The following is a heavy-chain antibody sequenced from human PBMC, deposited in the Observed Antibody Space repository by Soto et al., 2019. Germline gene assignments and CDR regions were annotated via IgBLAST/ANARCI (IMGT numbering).Heavy chain of an antibody. D-gene: IGHD3-10*01. Sequence: SETLSLTCTVSGGSISSGDYYWSWIRQPPGKGLEWIGYIYYSGSTYYNPSLKSRVTISVDTSKNQFSLKLGSVTAADTAVYYCARASATLYYYGMDVWGQGTTVTVSS. CDR3: ARASATLYYYGMDV. J-gene: IGHJ6*02. V-gene: IGHV4-30-4*01. CDR1: GGSISSGDYY. CDR2: IYYSGST.